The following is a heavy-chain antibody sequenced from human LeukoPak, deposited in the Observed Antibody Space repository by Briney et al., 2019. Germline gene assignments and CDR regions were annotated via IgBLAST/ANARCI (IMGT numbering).Heavy chain of an antibody. CDR3: ARADYDSSAYYYNFDY. D-gene: IGHD3-22*01. Sequence: ETLSLTCTVSGGSISGYYWSWIRQPPGKGLEWIGYIYYRVSTNYNPSLKSRVTISVDTSKNHFSLKLSSVTAADTAVYYCARADYDSSAYYYNFDYWGQGTMVTVSS. CDR2: IYYRVST. J-gene: IGHJ4*02. V-gene: IGHV4-59*01. CDR1: GGSISGYY.